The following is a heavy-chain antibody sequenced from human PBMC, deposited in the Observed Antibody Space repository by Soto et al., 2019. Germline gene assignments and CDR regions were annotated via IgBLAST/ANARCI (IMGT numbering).Heavy chain of an antibody. CDR3: AGVRWSGYSTRDYYYYGMDV. J-gene: IGHJ6*02. V-gene: IGHV1-18*01. Sequence: ASVKCSCKASDYSCTSYDISWVRQAPGQGLEWMGWINAYNGNTNNAQKLQGRATMTTDTSTSTAYMELRSLRFADTSVYYCAGVRWSGYSTRDYYYYGMDVWGQGTTVTVSS. CDR1: DYSCTSYD. D-gene: IGHD3-3*01. CDR2: INAYNGNT.